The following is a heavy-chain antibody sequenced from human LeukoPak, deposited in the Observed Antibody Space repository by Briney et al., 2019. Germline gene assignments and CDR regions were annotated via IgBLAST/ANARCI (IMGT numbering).Heavy chain of an antibody. CDR3: ARDSLCTNGVCYTEFCY. CDR1: GGTFSSYA. CDR2: IIPIFGTA. Sequence: SVKVSCKASGGTFSSYAISWVRQAPGQGLEWMGGIIPIFGTANYAQKFQGRVTITADESTSTAYMELSSLRSEDAAVYYCARDSLCTNGVCYTEFCYWGQGTLVTVSS. V-gene: IGHV1-69*13. D-gene: IGHD2-8*01. J-gene: IGHJ4*02.